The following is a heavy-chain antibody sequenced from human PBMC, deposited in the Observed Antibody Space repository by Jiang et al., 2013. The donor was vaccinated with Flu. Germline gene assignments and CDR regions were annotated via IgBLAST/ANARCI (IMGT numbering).Heavy chain of an antibody. CDR2: ISTYSGNT. D-gene: IGHD3-10*01. V-gene: IGHV1-18*01. J-gene: IGHJ4*01. Sequence: EVKKPGASVKVSCKASGYTFSSYGISWVRRAPGRGLEWVGWISTYSGNTDYAQKLQGRVTMTTDTSTSTVYMEMRSLGSDDTAVYYCARAGLDTVRGVPFDYWGQGTTVTVSS. CDR3: ARAGLDTVRGVPFDY. CDR1: GYTFSSYG.